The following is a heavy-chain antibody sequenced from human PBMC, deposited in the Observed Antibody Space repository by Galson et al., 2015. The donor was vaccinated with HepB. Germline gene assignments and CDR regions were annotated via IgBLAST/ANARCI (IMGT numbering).Heavy chain of an antibody. CDR1: GYVVTGYY. V-gene: IGHV1-2*02. J-gene: IGHJ4*02. Sequence: SVKVSCKASGYVVTGYYMHWVRQSPGQGLEWMGWINPNSGGTNYAQMFQGRVTMTRDTSIRTAYMELSRLRSDDTAVYYCARDLKDGYNLGHFDYWGQGTLVTVSS. CDR3: ARDLKDGYNLGHFDY. D-gene: IGHD5-24*01. CDR2: INPNSGGT.